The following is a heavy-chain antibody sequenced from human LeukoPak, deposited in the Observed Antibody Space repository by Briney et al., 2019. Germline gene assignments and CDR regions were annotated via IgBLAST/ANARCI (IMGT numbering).Heavy chain of an antibody. CDR2: VNWNGGST. V-gene: IGHV3-20*04. D-gene: IGHD2-2*01. CDR1: GFPFVDYG. J-gene: IGHJ5*02. CDR3: VRDRCSSTSCHDSPNWFDP. Sequence: PGGSLRLPCAASGFPFVDYGMSWVRQAPGKGLEWFSGVNWNGGSTGYADSVKGRFTISRDNAKNSLYLQMNSLRAEDTALYYCVRDRCSSTSCHDSPNWFDPWGQGTLVTVSS.